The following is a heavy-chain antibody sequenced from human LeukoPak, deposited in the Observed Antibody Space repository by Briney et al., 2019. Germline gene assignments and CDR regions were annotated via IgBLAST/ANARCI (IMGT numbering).Heavy chain of an antibody. J-gene: IGHJ4*02. V-gene: IGHV4-59*08. D-gene: IGHD3-22*01. CDR2: IYYSGST. CDR3: ASLSPYYYDSSGHYYFDY. Sequence: SETLSLTCTVSGGSISSYYWSWIRQPPGKGLEWIGYIYYSGSTNYNPSLKSRVTISVDTSKKQFSLKLSSVTAADTAVYYCASLSPYYYDSSGHYYFDYWGQGTLVTVSS. CDR1: GGSISSYY.